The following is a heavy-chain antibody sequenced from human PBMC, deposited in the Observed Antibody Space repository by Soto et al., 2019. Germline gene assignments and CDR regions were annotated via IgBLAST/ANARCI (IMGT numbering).Heavy chain of an antibody. Sequence: QVPLQESGPGLVKPSQTLSLTCAVSGGSISSGDYYWSWIRQPPGKGLEWIGYIYYSGSTYYNPSRNSRVTISLDTSKNQFSLNLSSVTAADTAVYYCARADEVPGHFDYWGQGTLVTVSS. CDR2: IYYSGST. CDR3: ARADEVPGHFDY. D-gene: IGHD2-2*01. CDR1: GGSISSGDYY. J-gene: IGHJ4*02. V-gene: IGHV4-30-4*01.